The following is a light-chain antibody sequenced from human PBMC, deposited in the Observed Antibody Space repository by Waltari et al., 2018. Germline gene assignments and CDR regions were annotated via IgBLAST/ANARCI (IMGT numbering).Light chain of an antibody. CDR3: QQTYSTLPYT. CDR1: QYISSY. V-gene: IGKV1-39*01. J-gene: IGKJ2*01. CDR2: AAS. Sequence: DIQMTQSPSSLSASVGDRVIITCRASQYISSYLNWYQQKPGKAPNLLIYAASSLQSGVPSRFSGGGSGTDFTLTISSLQPEDFAAYYCQQTYSTLPYTFGQGTQLEIK.